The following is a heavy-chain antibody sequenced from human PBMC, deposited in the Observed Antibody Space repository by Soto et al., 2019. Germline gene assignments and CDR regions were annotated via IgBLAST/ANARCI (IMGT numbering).Heavy chain of an antibody. J-gene: IGHJ4*02. CDR2: ISYDGSNK. CDR1: GFTFSSYG. Sequence: QVQLVESGGGVVQPGRSLRLSCAASGFTFSSYGMHWVRQAPGKGLEWVAVISYDGSNKYYADSVKGRFTISRDNSKNTLYLQMNSLRAEDTAVYYCAKGVRITMVRGVIAYWGQGTLVPVSS. D-gene: IGHD3-10*01. V-gene: IGHV3-30*18. CDR3: AKGVRITMVRGVIAY.